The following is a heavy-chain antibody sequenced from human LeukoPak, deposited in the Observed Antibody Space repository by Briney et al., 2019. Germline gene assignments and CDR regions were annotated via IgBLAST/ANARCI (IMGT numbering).Heavy chain of an antibody. CDR3: TGDVYQH. Sequence: GSLRLSCAASELTFSIYAMHWVRQAPGKGLEFVSGISSNGESTYYANSVKGRFTISRDNSKNTLYLQMNSLRAEDTAVYYCTGDVYQHWGQGTLVTVSS. CDR2: ISSNGEST. J-gene: IGHJ1*01. V-gene: IGHV3-64*01. CDR1: ELTFSIYA. D-gene: IGHD1-14*01.